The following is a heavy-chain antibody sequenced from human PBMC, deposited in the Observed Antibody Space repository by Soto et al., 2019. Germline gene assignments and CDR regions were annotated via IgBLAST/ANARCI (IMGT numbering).Heavy chain of an antibody. V-gene: IGHV3-23*01. CDR1: GFTFSNYP. D-gene: IGHD1-26*01. J-gene: IGHJ4*02. CDR3: AGEKVGSGSYYYFDY. CDR2: ITSGGNT. Sequence: GGSLRLSCAASGFTFSNYPMNWVRQAPGKGLEWVSGITSGGNTYYADSVKGRFTISRDNSKNTLYLQMNSLRAEDTAVYYCAGEKVGSGSYYYFDYWGQGTLVTVSS.